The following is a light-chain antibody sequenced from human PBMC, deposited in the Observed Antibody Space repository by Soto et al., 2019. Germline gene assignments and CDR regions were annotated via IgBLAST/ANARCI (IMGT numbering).Light chain of an antibody. Sequence: EIVRTQSPATLSVSPGERATLSCRASQSVSSNLAWYQQKPGQAPRLLIYGASTRATGIPARFSGSGSGTEFTLTISRLQSEDFAIYFCQQYNNWPPDRTFGQGTKVEIK. CDR1: QSVSSN. V-gene: IGKV3-15*01. CDR2: GAS. J-gene: IGKJ1*01. CDR3: QQYNNWPPDRT.